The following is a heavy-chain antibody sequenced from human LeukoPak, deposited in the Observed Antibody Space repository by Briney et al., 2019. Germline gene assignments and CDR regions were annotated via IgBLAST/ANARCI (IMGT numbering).Heavy chain of an antibody. D-gene: IGHD5-18*01. CDR2: INHSGST. J-gene: IGHJ4*02. Sequence: SETLSLTCAVYGGSFSGYYWSWIRQPPGKGLEWIGEINHSGSTNYNPSLKSRVTISVDTSKNQFSLKLSSVTAADTAVYYCARAKGQLGLEAQKYFDYWGQGTLVTVSS. CDR3: ARAKGQLGLEAQKYFDY. CDR1: GGSFSGYY. V-gene: IGHV4-34*01.